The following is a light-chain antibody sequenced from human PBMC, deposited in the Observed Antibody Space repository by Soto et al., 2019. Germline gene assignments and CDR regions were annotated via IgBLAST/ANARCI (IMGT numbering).Light chain of an antibody. J-gene: IGKJ5*01. V-gene: IGKV3-20*01. CDR3: KQYGSSLI. CDR2: GAS. CDR1: QSVNSRR. Sequence: EIMLTQSPGTLSLSPGERAPLSCRASQSVNSRRLAWYQQKPGQAPRFLIYGASTRPIGIPDRFIGSGSGTDFTLTISRLEPEDFGVYYCKQYGSSLIFGQGTRLEIK.